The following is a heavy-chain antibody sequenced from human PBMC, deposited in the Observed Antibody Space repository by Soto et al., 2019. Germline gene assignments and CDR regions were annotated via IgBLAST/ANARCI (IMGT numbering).Heavy chain of an antibody. J-gene: IGHJ5*02. CDR2: IYYSGST. D-gene: IGHD3-10*01. Sequence: SETLSLTCTVSGGSISSGGYYWSWIRQHPVKGLEWIGYIYYSGSTYYNPSLKSRVTISVDTSKNQFSLKLSSVTAADTAVYYCARGGPYDSGNPHWFDPWGQGTLVTGSS. CDR1: GGSISSGGYY. V-gene: IGHV4-31*03. CDR3: ARGGPYDSGNPHWFDP.